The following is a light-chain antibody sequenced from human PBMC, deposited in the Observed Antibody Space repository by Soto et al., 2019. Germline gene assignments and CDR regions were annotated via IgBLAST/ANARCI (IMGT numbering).Light chain of an antibody. J-gene: IGKJ1*01. CDR2: VAS. Sequence: AIQLTQSPSSLSASVGDRVTITCRAGQVIASALAWYQQKPGKAPKLLIYVASTLESGVPSRFSGSGSGTDFTLTISSLQPEDSATYFQQFNSYPRTFGQGTKVEIK. V-gene: IGKV1-13*02. CDR1: QVIASA. CDR3: QQFNSYPRT.